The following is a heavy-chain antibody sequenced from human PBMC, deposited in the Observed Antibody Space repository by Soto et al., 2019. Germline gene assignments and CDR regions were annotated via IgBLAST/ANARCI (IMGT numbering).Heavy chain of an antibody. CDR2: ISSSSSYI. V-gene: IGHV3-21*01. CDR1: GFTFSSYS. J-gene: IGHJ4*02. Sequence: EVQLVESGGGLVKPGGSLRLSCAASGFTFSSYSMNWVRQAPGKGLEWVSSISSSSSYIYYADSVKGRFTISRDNAKNSLYLQMNSLRAEDTAVYYCARGGYSGSYYIDYWGQGTLVTVSS. D-gene: IGHD1-26*01. CDR3: ARGGYSGSYYIDY.